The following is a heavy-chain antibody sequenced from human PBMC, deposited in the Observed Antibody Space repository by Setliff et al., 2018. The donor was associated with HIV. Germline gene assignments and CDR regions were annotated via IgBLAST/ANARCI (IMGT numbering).Heavy chain of an antibody. J-gene: IGHJ4*02. CDR3: ARGYCNSSNCYAIDY. D-gene: IGHD2-2*01. CDR2: ITAGSSTT. CDR1: GFTFSDYG. V-gene: IGHV3-23*01. Sequence: GGSLRLSCAAPGFTFSDYGMSWVRQAPGKGLEWVSSITAGSSTTYYADSVKGRFTISRDNSKNTLYLQMDSLRAEDTAVYYCARGYCNSSNCYAIDYWDQGTLVTVSS.